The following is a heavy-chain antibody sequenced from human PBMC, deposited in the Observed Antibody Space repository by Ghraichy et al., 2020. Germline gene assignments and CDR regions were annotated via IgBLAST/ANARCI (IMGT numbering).Heavy chain of an antibody. CDR3: ARVPDFWSGYQYYFDY. CDR2: IYYSWST. J-gene: IGHJ4*02. CDR1: GGSISSYY. D-gene: IGHD3-3*01. V-gene: IGHV4-59*01. Sequence: SETLSLTCTVSGGSISSYYWSWIRQPPGKGLEWIGYIYYSWSTNYNPSLKSQVTISVDTSKNQFSLKLSYVTAADTAVYYCARVPDFWSGYQYYFDYWGQGTLVTVSS.